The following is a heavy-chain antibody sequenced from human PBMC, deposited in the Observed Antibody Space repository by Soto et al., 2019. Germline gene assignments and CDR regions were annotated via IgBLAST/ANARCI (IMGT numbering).Heavy chain of an antibody. J-gene: IGHJ6*02. Sequence: SETLSLTCTVSGGSISSGGYYWSWIRQHPGKGLEWIGYIHYSGNTRYNPSLKSRLTISVDTSKNQFSLMLSSLTAADTAVYFCARARVPYSSTWYRYDYYGMDIWGQGTTVTVSS. V-gene: IGHV4-31*03. CDR1: GGSISSGGYY. CDR3: ARARVPYSSTWYRYDYYGMDI. CDR2: IHYSGNT. D-gene: IGHD6-13*01.